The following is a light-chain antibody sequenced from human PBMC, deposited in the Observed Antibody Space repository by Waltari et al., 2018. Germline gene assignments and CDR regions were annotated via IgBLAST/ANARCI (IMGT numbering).Light chain of an antibody. Sequence: QYALTQPASVSESPGQSITISCSGTSSDVGGYDYVGWYQQHPGKAPKLIIYDVAKRPSGVSNRFSGSKSGNTASLTISGLQAEDEADYYCFSYRSSSTWVFGGGTKLTVL. CDR2: DVA. V-gene: IGLV2-14*01. CDR1: SSDVGGYDY. CDR3: FSYRSSSTWV. J-gene: IGLJ3*02.